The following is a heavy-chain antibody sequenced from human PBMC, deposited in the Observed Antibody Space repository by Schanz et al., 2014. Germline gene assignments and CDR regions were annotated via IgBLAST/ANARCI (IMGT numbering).Heavy chain of an antibody. CDR1: GFTFSTYW. J-gene: IGHJ4*02. Sequence: VQLLQSGGSLVQPGGSLRLSCAASGFTFSTYWMHWVRQAPGKGLVWVSHINSDGTTTTYADSVKGRFTISRDNAENTLYLQMNSLRVEDTAVYYCAMGGYQLHHWGQGTLXTVSS. CDR2: INSDGTTT. CDR3: AMGGYQLHH. V-gene: IGHV3-74*02. D-gene: IGHD1-7*01.